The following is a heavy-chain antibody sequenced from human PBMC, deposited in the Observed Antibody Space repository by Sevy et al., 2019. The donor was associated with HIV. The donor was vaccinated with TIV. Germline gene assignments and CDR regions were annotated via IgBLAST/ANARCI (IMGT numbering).Heavy chain of an antibody. V-gene: IGHV4-39*01. Sequence: SETLSLTCTVSGGSVSRSSYYWGWIRQPPGKGLEWIGSIYYSGRTYYNPSLKSRVTISVDTSKNQFSLKLSSVTAADTAVYYCARPGAAAGGYYYYYMDVWGKGTTVTVSS. J-gene: IGHJ6*03. CDR1: GGSVSRSSYY. CDR3: ARPGAAAGGYYYYYMDV. CDR2: IYYSGRT. D-gene: IGHD6-13*01.